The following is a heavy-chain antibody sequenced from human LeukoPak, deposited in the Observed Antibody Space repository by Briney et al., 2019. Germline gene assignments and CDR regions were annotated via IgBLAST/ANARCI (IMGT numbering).Heavy chain of an antibody. CDR3: ARETSQKGAHYMDV. CDR1: GGSISSYY. D-gene: IGHD3-16*01. V-gene: IGHV4-59*01. Sequence: SETLSLTCTVSGGSISSYYWSWIRQPPGKGLEWIGYIHYSGSTNYNPSLKSRVTISVDTSKNQFSLKLSSVTAADTAVYYCARETSQKGAHYMDVWGKGTTVTISS. J-gene: IGHJ6*03. CDR2: IHYSGST.